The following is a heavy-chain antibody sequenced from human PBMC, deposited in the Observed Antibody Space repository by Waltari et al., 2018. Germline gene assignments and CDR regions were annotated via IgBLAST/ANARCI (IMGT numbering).Heavy chain of an antibody. V-gene: IGHV4-59*11. CDR1: GGSINNPY. CDR2: IYYSGRSHYNT. J-gene: IGHJ4*02. Sequence: QVQLQESGPGLVRPSETLSLTCTVSGGSINNPYWSWIRQSPGQGLEWIGYIYYSGRSHYNTNYNPSLKSRGSISVGPSEKQFSLNLTSVTVADTAVYYCARDRSPPGYSHGIFDSWGQGTLITVSS. CDR3: ARDRSPPGYSHGIFDS. D-gene: IGHD5-18*01.